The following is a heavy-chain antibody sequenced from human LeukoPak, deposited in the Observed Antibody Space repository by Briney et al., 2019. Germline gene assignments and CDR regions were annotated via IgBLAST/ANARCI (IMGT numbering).Heavy chain of an antibody. V-gene: IGHV3-21*01. CDR1: GFTFSSYS. CDR2: ISSSSSYI. CDR3: ARMGGGFYGMDV. Sequence: GGSLRLSCAASGFTFSSYSMNWVRQAPGKGLEWVSSISSSSSYIYYADSVKGRFTISRDNAKKSLYLQMNSLRGEDTAVYYCARMGGGFYGMDVWGQGTTVTVSS. J-gene: IGHJ6*02. D-gene: IGHD3-16*01.